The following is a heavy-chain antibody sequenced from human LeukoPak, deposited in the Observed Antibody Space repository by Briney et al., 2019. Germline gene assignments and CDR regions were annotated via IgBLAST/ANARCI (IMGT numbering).Heavy chain of an antibody. J-gene: IGHJ6*03. Sequence: GGSLRLSCAASGFTVSSNYMSWVRQAPGKGLEWVSVIYSGGSTYYADSVKGRFTISRDNSKNTLYLQMNSLRAEDTAVYYCARDSTDYGDYDYYYYYTDVWGKGTTVTVSS. D-gene: IGHD4-17*01. CDR1: GFTVSSNY. V-gene: IGHV3-53*01. CDR2: IYSGGST. CDR3: ARDSTDYGDYDYYYYYTDV.